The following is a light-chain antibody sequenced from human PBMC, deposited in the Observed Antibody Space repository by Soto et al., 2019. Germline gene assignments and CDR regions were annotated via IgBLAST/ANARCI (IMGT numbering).Light chain of an antibody. CDR2: DDN. J-gene: IGLJ6*01. Sequence: SYELTQRPSVSVAPGKTARITCGGTNIGSKSVHWYQQKPGQAPVVVIYDDNDRPSGIPERFSGSNFGNTATLTISRVEAGDEADYYCQVWDSSSDHRNVFGSGTQLTVL. CDR1: NIGSKS. V-gene: IGLV3-21*04. CDR3: QVWDSSSDHRNV.